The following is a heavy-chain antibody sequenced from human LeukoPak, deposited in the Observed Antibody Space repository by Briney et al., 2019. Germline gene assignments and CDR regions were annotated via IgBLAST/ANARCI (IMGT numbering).Heavy chain of an antibody. CDR3: ARAIVGATARAFDI. Sequence: ANLSLTCTVSGGAISSHYWSWFRPPPRRGLVWSGYIYYSGSTNYNPSLKSRVTISVDTSKNQFSLKLSSVTAADTAVYYCARAIVGATARAFDIWGQGTMVTVSS. J-gene: IGHJ3*02. V-gene: IGHV4-59*11. D-gene: IGHD1-26*01. CDR2: IYYSGST. CDR1: GGAISSHY.